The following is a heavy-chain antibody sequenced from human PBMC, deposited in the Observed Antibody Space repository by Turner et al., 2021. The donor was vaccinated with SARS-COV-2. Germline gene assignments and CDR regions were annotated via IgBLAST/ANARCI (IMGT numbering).Heavy chain of an antibody. J-gene: IGHJ5*02. Sequence: QLQLQESVARPVTAAETLSVSFTVSGASIGYSRNYWGWIRQPPGQGLEWIGSINYSGRSYYKASLKSRGTISVDKTKKRIVLKVRTVTAADTAKEYCARHDSRITNIIVVPRNWFDPWGQGTLVTVSS. V-gene: IGHV4-39*01. CDR2: INYSGRS. CDR1: GASIGYSRNY. D-gene: IGHD3-22*01. CDR3: ARHDSRITNIIVVPRNWFDP.